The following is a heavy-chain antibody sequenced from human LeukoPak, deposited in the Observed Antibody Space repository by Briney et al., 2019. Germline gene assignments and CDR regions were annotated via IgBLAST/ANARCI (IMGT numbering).Heavy chain of an antibody. V-gene: IGHV4-39*07. CDR2: IYYSGST. J-gene: IGHJ6*03. Sequence: SETLSLTCTVSGGSISSSSYYWGWIRQPPGKGLEWIGSIYYSGSTYYNPSLKSRVTMSVDTSKNQFSLKLSSVTAADTAVYYCARGGVPAAIDYYYYMDVWGKGTTVTVSS. D-gene: IGHD2-2*01. CDR3: ARGGVPAAIDYYYYMDV. CDR1: GGSISSSSYY.